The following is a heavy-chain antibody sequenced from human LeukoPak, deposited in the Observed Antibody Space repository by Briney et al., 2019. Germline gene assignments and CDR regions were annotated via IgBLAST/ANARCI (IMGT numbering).Heavy chain of an antibody. CDR1: GFTFSSYG. CDR2: ISYDGSNK. V-gene: IGHV3-30*03. CDR3: ARGQQLVQFDY. Sequence: HTGGSLRLSCAASGFTFSSYGMHWVRQAPGKGLEGVAVISYDGSNKYYADSVKGRFTISRDNSKNTLYLQMNSLRAEDTAVYYCARGQQLVQFDYWGQGTLVTVSS. D-gene: IGHD6-13*01. J-gene: IGHJ4*02.